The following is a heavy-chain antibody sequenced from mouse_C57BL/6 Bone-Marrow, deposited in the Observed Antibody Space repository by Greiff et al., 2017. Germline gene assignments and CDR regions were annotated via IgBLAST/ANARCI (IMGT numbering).Heavy chain of an antibody. D-gene: IGHD4-1*01. Sequence: VPLQQPGAELVKPAASVKMSCNSSGYTFTSYWITLVWQRPGQGLEWIGDIYPTCGRTNYNKKFMSKAIRTVDTSSNTSHIQLSSQTSEAAAVFNGARSCALGRSGDYWGQGKSLTVTA. CDR2: IYPTCGRT. CDR3: ARSCALGRSGDY. CDR1: GYTFTSYW. V-gene: IGHV1-55*01. J-gene: IGHJ2*03.